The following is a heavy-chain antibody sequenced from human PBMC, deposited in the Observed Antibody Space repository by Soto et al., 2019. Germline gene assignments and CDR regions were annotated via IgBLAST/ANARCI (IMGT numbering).Heavy chain of an antibody. Sequence: QITLEETGPTLVKPTQTLTLTCTFSGFSLTTGRVGVGWIRQPPGKALEWLAVIHWNNDNHYSPSLKSRLTITKDTSKNQVVLTLTNMDPVDTATYYCTHRLVGSGQGYWGQGTLVTVSS. CDR2: IHWNNDN. V-gene: IGHV2-5*01. D-gene: IGHD2-15*01. CDR1: GFSLTTGRVG. CDR3: THRLVGSGQGY. J-gene: IGHJ4*02.